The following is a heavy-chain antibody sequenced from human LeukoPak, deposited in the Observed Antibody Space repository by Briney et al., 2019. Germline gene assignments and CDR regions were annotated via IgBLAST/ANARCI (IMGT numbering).Heavy chain of an antibody. Sequence: GGSLRLSCAASGLTFSSYAMSWVRQAPGKGLEWVANIKQDGSEKYYVDSVKGRFTISRDNAKNSLYLQMNSLRAEDTAVYYCARRITMVRGPYAFDIWGQGTMVTVSS. J-gene: IGHJ3*02. CDR2: IKQDGSEK. V-gene: IGHV3-7*01. CDR1: GLTFSSYA. CDR3: ARRITMVRGPYAFDI. D-gene: IGHD3-10*01.